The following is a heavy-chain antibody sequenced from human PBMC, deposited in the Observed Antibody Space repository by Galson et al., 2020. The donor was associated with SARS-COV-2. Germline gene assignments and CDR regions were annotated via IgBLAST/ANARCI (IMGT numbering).Heavy chain of an antibody. Sequence: GGSLRLSCAASGFIFSSYWMHWVRQVPGKGLVWVSRINTDGSGTAYADSVKGRFTISRDNAKNTVSLQMDSLRAEDTAVYYCTRGIGTKVANNFDFWGQGTLVTVSS. CDR1: GFIFSSYW. J-gene: IGHJ4*02. V-gene: IGHV3-74*03. CDR2: INTDGSGT. CDR3: TRGIGTKVANNFDF. D-gene: IGHD1-1*01.